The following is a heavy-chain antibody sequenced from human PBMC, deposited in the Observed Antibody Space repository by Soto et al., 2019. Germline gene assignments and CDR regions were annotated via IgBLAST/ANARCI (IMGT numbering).Heavy chain of an antibody. CDR1: GFTFSTYS. V-gene: IGHV3-21*01. Sequence: XGSLRLSCAASGFTFSTYSMNWVRQAPGKGLEWVSSISGSGNYTHYADFLRGRFTISRDNAKTSLYLQMNSLRAEDTAVYYCAREGINNYNEYYFDSWGQGTVVTVSS. CDR3: AREGINNYNEYYFDS. D-gene: IGHD4-4*01. J-gene: IGHJ4*02. CDR2: ISGSGNYT.